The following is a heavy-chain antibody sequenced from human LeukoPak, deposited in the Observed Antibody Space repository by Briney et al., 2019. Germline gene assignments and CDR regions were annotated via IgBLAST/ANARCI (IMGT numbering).Heavy chain of an antibody. CDR2: INWNAGRA. Sequence: GGSLRLSCAGSGFAFDDYGMSWVRQAPGKGLEWVAGINWNAGRAAYADSVKGRFTISRDNAENSLCLQMNSLRAEDTALYYCAKGSDYGLSNFDYWGQGTLVTVSS. V-gene: IGHV3-20*04. J-gene: IGHJ4*02. CDR3: AKGSDYGLSNFDY. D-gene: IGHD4-17*01. CDR1: GFAFDDYG.